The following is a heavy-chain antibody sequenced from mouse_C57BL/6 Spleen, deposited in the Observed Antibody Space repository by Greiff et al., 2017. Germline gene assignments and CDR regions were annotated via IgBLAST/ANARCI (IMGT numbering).Heavy chain of an antibody. CDR2: IRLKSDNYAT. CDR3: TVDDYAYY. CDR1: GFTFSNYW. J-gene: IGHJ2*01. Sequence: DVKLVESGGGLVQPGGSMKLSCVASGFTFSNYWMNWVRQSPGKGLEWVAQIRLKSDNYATHYAESVKGRFTISRDDSKSSVYLQMNNLRAEETGIYYCTVDDYAYYWGQGTTLTVSS. D-gene: IGHD2-4*01. V-gene: IGHV6-3*01.